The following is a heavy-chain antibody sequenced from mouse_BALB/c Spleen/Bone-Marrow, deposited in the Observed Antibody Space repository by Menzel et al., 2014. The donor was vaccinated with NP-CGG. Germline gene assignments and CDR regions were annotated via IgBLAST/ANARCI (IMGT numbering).Heavy chain of an antibody. J-gene: IGHJ4*01. CDR3: ARIGRARGYAMDY. D-gene: IGHD3-3*01. CDR1: GITFRNFG. CDR2: ISSGSSTI. V-gene: IGHV5-17*02. Sequence: EVQGVESGGGLVQPGGSRKLSCAASGITFRNFGMHWVRQAPEKGLEWVAYISSGSSTIYYADTLKGRFTISRDNPKNTLFLQMTNLRSEDTAMYYCARIGRARGYAMDYWGQGTSVTVSS.